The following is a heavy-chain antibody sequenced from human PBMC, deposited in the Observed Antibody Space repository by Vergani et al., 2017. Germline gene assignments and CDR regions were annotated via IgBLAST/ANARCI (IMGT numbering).Heavy chain of an antibody. CDR2: IWYDGSNK. V-gene: IGHV3-33*01. CDR1: GFTFSSYG. J-gene: IGHJ4*02. D-gene: IGHD4-23*01. Sequence: QVQLVESGGGVVQPGRSLRLSCAASGFTFSSYGMHWVRQAPGKGLEWVAVIWYDGSNKYYADSVKGRFTISRDNSKNTLYLQMNSLRAEDTAVYYCARVPMTTVVTSSFDYWGQGTLVTVSS. CDR3: ARVPMTTVVTSSFDY.